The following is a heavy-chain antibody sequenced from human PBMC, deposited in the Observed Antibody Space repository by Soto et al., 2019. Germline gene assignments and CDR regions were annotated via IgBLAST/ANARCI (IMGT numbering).Heavy chain of an antibody. CDR2: IYYSGTT. V-gene: IGHV4-59*02. CDR3: ARAHYGDYGYGMDV. D-gene: IGHD4-17*01. J-gene: IGHJ6*02. Sequence: SETLSLTCTVSGGSVTSYYWTWIRQPPGKGLEWIGYIYYSGTTNYNPSLKSRVTISVDRSKNQFSLKLSSVTAADTAVYYCARAHYGDYGYGMDVWGQGTTVTVSS. CDR1: GGSVTSYY.